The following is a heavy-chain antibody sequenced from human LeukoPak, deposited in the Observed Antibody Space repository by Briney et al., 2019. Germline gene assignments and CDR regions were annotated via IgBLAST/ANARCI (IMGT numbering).Heavy chain of an antibody. V-gene: IGHV1-2*02. J-gene: IGHJ4*02. Sequence: ASVKVSCKASGYSFIDDYMHWVRQAPGQGLEWMGWINPLTGFTNYAQKFRGRVTMTRDTSISTAYMEVARLRFDDTAVYYCAPTPEAYTSNWNVWGQGTLVTVSS. CDR1: GYSFIDDY. CDR3: APTPEAYTSNWNV. D-gene: IGHD1-20*01. CDR2: INPLTGFT.